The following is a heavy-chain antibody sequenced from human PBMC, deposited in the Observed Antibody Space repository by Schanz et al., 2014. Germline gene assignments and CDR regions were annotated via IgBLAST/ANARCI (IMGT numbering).Heavy chain of an antibody. CDR1: GFNVSKSY. CDR3: ASSRTRYCSSTSCVPGAFDF. J-gene: IGHJ3*01. D-gene: IGHD2-2*01. CDR2: IISTGGTI. V-gene: IGHV3-11*01. Sequence: VASGGGLVQPGGSLRLSCVASGFNVSKSYVSWVRQAPGKGLEWVSSIISTGGTIYYVDSVRGRFTISRDNAKNSLYLQMNSLRVDDTAVYYCASSRTRYCSSTSCVPGAFDFWGQGTLVTVSS.